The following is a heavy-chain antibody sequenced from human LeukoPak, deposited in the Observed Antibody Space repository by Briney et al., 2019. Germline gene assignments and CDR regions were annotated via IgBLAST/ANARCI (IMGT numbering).Heavy chain of an antibody. CDR3: AREGVGGYSSSRFDY. CDR2: IYYSGST. Sequence: SETLSLTCTVSGGSISSYYWSWIRQPPGKGLEWIGYIYYSGSTNYNPSLKSRVTISVDTSKNQFSLKLSSVTAADTAVYYCAREGVGGYSSSRFDYWGQGTLVTVSS. J-gene: IGHJ4*02. D-gene: IGHD6-13*01. V-gene: IGHV4-59*12. CDR1: GGSISSYY.